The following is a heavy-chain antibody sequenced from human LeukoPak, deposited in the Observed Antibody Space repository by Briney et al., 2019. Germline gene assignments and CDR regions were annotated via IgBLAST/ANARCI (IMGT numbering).Heavy chain of an antibody. V-gene: IGHV3-48*03. Sequence: GGSLGLSCAASGFTFSSYEMNWVRQAPGKGLEWVSYISSSGGTRYYADSVKGRFTISRDSAKNSLYLQMNSLRAEDTAVYYCARTESGYSSSWYLRHYYYYYMDVWGKGTTVTVSS. J-gene: IGHJ6*03. CDR2: ISSSGGTR. CDR1: GFTFSSYE. D-gene: IGHD6-13*01. CDR3: ARTESGYSSSWYLRHYYYYYMDV.